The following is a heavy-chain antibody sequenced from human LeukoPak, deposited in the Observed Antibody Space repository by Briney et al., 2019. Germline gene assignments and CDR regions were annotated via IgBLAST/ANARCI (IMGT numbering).Heavy chain of an antibody. Sequence: ASVKVSCKASGYTFTNYYMQWVRQAPGQGLEWMGIIHPSGGSTNYAQKFQGRLILTRDTSTSTVYMALSSLRSEDTAVYYCARWDSTTRQFDPWGQGTLVTVSS. CDR1: GYTFTNYY. D-gene: IGHD2/OR15-2a*01. J-gene: IGHJ5*02. CDR2: IHPSGGST. V-gene: IGHV1-46*01. CDR3: ARWDSTTRQFDP.